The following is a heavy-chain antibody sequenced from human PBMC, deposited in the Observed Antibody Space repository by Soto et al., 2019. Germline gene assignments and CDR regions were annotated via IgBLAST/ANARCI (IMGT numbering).Heavy chain of an antibody. CDR1: GYTFTSYD. CDR2: MNPNSGNT. D-gene: IGHD2-15*01. Sequence: ASVKVSCKASGYTFTSYDINWVRQATGQGLECMGWMNPNSGNTGYAQKFQGRVTMTRXTXXSXXXMXLXXLRSEDTAVYYCARGIVVVAGRNWFDPWGQGTLVTVSS. V-gene: IGHV1-8*01. CDR3: ARGIVVVAGRNWFDP. J-gene: IGHJ5*02.